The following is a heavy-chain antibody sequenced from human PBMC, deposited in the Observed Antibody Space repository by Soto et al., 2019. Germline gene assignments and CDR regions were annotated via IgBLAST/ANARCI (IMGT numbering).Heavy chain of an antibody. V-gene: IGHV1-8*02. CDR2: IIPIFGNT. CDR3: ARGFGDYYYGMDV. Sequence: ASVKVSCKASGGTFSSYAISWVRQAPGQGLEWMGGIIPIFGNTGYAQKFQGRVTMTRNTSISTAYMELSSPRSEDTAVYYCARGFGDYYYGMDVWGQGTTVTVSS. CDR1: GGTFSSYA. J-gene: IGHJ6*02. D-gene: IGHD3-10*01.